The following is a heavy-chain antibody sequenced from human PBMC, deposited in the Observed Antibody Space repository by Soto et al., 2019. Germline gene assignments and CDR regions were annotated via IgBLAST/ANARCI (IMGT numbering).Heavy chain of an antibody. J-gene: IGHJ6*02. CDR1: GGSISSGGYS. Sequence: SETLSLTCAVSGGSISSGGYSWSWIRQPPGKGLEWIGYIYHSGSTYYNPSLKSRVTISVDRSKNQFSLKLSSVTAADTAVYYCARAGYSSSWYGGRYYYSGMDVWGQGTTVTVSS. CDR2: IYHSGST. V-gene: IGHV4-30-2*01. D-gene: IGHD6-13*01. CDR3: ARAGYSSSWYGGRYYYSGMDV.